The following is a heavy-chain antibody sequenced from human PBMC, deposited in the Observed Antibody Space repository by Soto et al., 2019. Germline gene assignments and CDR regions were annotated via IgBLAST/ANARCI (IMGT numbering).Heavy chain of an antibody. V-gene: IGHV1-18*01. Sequence: HLVQSGPEVKKPGASITVSCKTSGDTFTNFGLSWVRQAPGQGLEWMGWIATYNSNRNYAQKFQGKLTLTTDPSTRTAYMELKNLGYDDTAVYYCARVVRGVVNWFDPWGQGTLVTVSS. D-gene: IGHD3-10*01. CDR3: ARVVRGVVNWFDP. J-gene: IGHJ5*02. CDR2: IATYNSNR. CDR1: GDTFTNFG.